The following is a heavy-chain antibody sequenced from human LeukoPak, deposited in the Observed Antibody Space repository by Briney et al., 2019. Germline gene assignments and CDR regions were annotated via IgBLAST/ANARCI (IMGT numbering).Heavy chain of an antibody. Sequence: ASVKVSCKASGYTFTSYGISGVRQAPGQGLEWMGWISAYNGNTNYAQKLQGRVTMTKETSTSTANMERRSLRSDDTAVYYCQMYYDFWSGYYGTDYWGQGTLVTVSS. J-gene: IGHJ4*02. D-gene: IGHD3-3*01. V-gene: IGHV1-18*01. CDR2: ISAYNGNT. CDR1: GYTFTSYG. CDR3: QMYYDFWSGYYGTDY.